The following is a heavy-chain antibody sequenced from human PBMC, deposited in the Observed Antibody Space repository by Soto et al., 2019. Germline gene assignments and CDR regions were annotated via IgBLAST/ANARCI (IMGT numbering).Heavy chain of an antibody. CDR1: GFSYSTFG. CDR2: VSGGSGAT. J-gene: IGHJ4*02. D-gene: IGHD1-1*01. V-gene: IGHV3-23*01. Sequence: GGSLRLSCAVSGFSYSTFGVTWVRQAPGKGLEWVCGVSGGSGATHYGDAVRGRFTITGDESKNTVYLQMHSLRVEDTAVYYCTRWNDYADLWGQGTLVTVSS. CDR3: TRWNDYADL.